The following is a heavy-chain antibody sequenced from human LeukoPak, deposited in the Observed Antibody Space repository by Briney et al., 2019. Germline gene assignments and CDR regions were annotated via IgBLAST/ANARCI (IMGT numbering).Heavy chain of an antibody. Sequence: SETLSLTCTVSVGSIGTHYCSWIRQPPGKGLEWIGYISNSGTTNYNPSLKSRLDVSVDTSKNQFSLKLSSVTAADTAVYYCARHLGLARGSNWLDPWGQGTLVIVSS. CDR3: ARHLGLARGSNWLDP. V-gene: IGHV4-59*08. J-gene: IGHJ5*02. D-gene: IGHD3-16*01. CDR2: ISNSGTT. CDR1: VGSIGTHY.